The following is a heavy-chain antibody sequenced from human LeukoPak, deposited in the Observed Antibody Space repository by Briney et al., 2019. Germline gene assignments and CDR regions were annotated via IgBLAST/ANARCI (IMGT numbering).Heavy chain of an antibody. CDR2: INPSGGAT. CDR1: GYTFSYHY. V-gene: IGHV1-46*01. Sequence: ASVKVSCKASGYTFSYHYLHWVRQAPGQGLELMGIINPSGGATNYAQKFQGRVTLTRDTSTGTVYMELSSLISEDTAVYYCARRRDEGFDIWGQGTLVTVSS. J-gene: IGHJ3*02. CDR3: ARRRDEGFDI.